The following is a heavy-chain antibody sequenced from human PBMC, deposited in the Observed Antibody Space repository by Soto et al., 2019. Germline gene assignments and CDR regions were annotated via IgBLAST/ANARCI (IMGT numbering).Heavy chain of an antibody. CDR1: GYTFTYYY. CDR3: ARSPYSSGSYSPIDY. CDR2: INPSGGST. J-gene: IGHJ4*02. V-gene: IGHV1-46*01. D-gene: IGHD3-22*01. Sequence: QVQLVQSGAEVKKPGASVKVSCKASGYTFTYYYIHWVRQAPGQGLEWMGIINPSGGSTSYAQKFQGRVTMTRDTSTSTVYMELSSLRSDDTAVYYCARSPYSSGSYSPIDYWGQGTLVTASS.